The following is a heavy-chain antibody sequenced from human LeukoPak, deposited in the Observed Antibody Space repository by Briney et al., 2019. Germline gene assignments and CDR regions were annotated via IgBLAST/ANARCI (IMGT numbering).Heavy chain of an antibody. D-gene: IGHD5-12*01. CDR2: ISYDGSNK. CDR3: AKDGGSSYRSVRDYYYGMDV. V-gene: IGHV3-30*18. J-gene: IGHJ6*02. Sequence: GGSLRLSCAASGFTFSSYGMHWVRQAPGKGLEWVAVISYDGSNKNYADSVKGRFTISRDNSKNTLYLQMNSLRAEDTAVYYCAKDGGSSYRSVRDYYYGMDVWGQGTTVTVSS. CDR1: GFTFSSYG.